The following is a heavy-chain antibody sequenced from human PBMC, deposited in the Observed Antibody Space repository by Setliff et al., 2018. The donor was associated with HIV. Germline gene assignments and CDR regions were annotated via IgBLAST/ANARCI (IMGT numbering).Heavy chain of an antibody. CDR2: IYTSGST. CDR1: GGSISSYY. CDR3: ARGYCSGGSCYFSVDAFDI. V-gene: IGHV4-4*07. J-gene: IGHJ3*02. D-gene: IGHD2-15*01. Sequence: SETLSLTCTVSGGSISSYYWSWIRQPAGKGLEWIGRIYTSGSTNYNPSLKTRVTMSVDTSKNQFSLKLSSVTAADTAVYYCARGYCSGGSCYFSVDAFDIWGQGTMVTVS.